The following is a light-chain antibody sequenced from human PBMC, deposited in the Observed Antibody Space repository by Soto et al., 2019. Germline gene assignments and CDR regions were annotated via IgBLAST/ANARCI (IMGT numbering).Light chain of an antibody. CDR3: QQYGSSPLT. Sequence: EIVLTQSPGTLSLSPGERATLSCRASQSVNSNYLVWYQQKPGQPPRLLIYVASSRATGIPDRFSGSGSGTDFTLTISRLEPEDFAVYYWQQYGSSPLTCGGGTNVEIK. J-gene: IGKJ4*02. CDR2: VAS. V-gene: IGKV3-20*01. CDR1: QSVNSNY.